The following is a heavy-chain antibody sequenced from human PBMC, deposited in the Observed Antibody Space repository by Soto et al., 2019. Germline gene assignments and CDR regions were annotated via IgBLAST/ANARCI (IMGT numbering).Heavy chain of an antibody. D-gene: IGHD2-2*01. CDR2: ISAYNGNT. CDR3: ARDRIVVVPPAYYYYGMDV. CDR1: GYTFTSYG. V-gene: IGHV1-18*01. Sequence: QVQLVQSGAEVKKPGASVKVSCKSSGYTFTSYGISWVRQAPGQGLEWMGWISAYNGNTNYAQKLQGRVTMTTDTFTSTAYMELRSLRSDDTAVYYCARDRIVVVPPAYYYYGMDVWGQGTTVTVSS. J-gene: IGHJ6*02.